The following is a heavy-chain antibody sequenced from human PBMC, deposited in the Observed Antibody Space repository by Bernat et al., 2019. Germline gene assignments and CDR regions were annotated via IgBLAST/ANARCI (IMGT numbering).Heavy chain of an antibody. J-gene: IGHJ5*02. D-gene: IGHD5-18*01. Sequence: QVQLQESGPGLVKPSETLSLTCTVSGGSISSYYWSWIRQPPGKGLEWIGYIYYSGSTNYNPSLKSRVTISVDTSKNQFSLKLSSVTAADTAVYYCARSDRGYSSDWFDPWGQGTLVTVSS. CDR2: IYYSGST. CDR3: ARSDRGYSSDWFDP. CDR1: GGSISSYY. V-gene: IGHV4-59*01.